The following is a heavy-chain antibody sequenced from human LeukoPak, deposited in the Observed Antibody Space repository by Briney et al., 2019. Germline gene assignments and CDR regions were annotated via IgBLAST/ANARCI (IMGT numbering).Heavy chain of an antibody. CDR1: GYTFTDYY. V-gene: IGHV1-2*02. CDR3: ARPNFLYCSSTTCPFDY. J-gene: IGHJ4*02. CDR2: INPNSGDT. Sequence: ASVKVSCKASGYTFTDYYLHWVRQAPGQGFEWMGWINPNSGDTNYAQKFQGRVTMTRDTSISTAHMEMSRLRSDDTSVYYCARPNFLYCSSTTCPFDYWGQGNLVTVSS. D-gene: IGHD2-2*01.